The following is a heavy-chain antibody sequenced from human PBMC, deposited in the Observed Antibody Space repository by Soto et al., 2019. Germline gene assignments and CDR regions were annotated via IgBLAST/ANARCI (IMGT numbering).Heavy chain of an antibody. D-gene: IGHD3-3*01. CDR2: INHSGST. CDR3: ARGRTIFGVVNYYYYYMDV. V-gene: IGHV4-34*01. J-gene: IGHJ6*03. CDR1: GGSFSGYY. Sequence: TSDTLSLTCAVYGGSFSGYYWSWIRQPPGKGLEWIGEINHSGSTNYNPSLKSRVTISVDTSKNQFSLKLSSVTAADTAVYYCARGRTIFGVVNYYYYYMDVWGKGTTVTVS.